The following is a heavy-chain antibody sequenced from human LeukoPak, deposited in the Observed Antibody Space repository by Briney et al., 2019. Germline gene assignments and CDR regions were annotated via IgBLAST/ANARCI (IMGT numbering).Heavy chain of an antibody. D-gene: IGHD3-10*01. CDR1: GFTFSSYA. CDR3: AKDINGDVYGSGTLDY. Sequence: PGGSLRLSCAASGFTFSSYAMSWVRQAPGKGLEWVANIKQDGSEKYYVDSVKGRFTISRDNAKNSLYLQMNSLRAEDTALYYCAKDINGDVYGSGTLDYWGQGTLVTVSS. J-gene: IGHJ4*02. V-gene: IGHV3-7*03. CDR2: IKQDGSEK.